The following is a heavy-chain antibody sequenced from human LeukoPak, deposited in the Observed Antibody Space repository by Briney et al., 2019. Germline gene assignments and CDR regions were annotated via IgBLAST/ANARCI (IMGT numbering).Heavy chain of an antibody. CDR1: GGSFSGYY. V-gene: IGHV4-34*01. D-gene: IGHD3-10*01. J-gene: IGHJ4*02. CDR3: AKSRDPGGYYFDY. CDR2: INHSGST. Sequence: TSETLSLTCAVYGGSFSGYYWSWIRQPPGKGLGWIGEINHSGSTNYNPSLKSRVTISVDTSKNQFSLKLSSVTAADTAVYYCAKSRDPGGYYFDYWGQGTLVTVSS.